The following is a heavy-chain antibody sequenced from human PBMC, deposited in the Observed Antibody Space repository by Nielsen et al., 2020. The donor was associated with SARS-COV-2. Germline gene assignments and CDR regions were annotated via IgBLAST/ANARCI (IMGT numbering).Heavy chain of an antibody. CDR3: ARDPAAAGGGWFDP. V-gene: IGHV3-30-3*01. D-gene: IGHD6-13*01. CDR2: ISYDGSNK. J-gene: IGHJ5*02. Sequence: GGSLRLSCAASRFTFSSYAMHWVRQAPGKGLEWVAVISYDGSNKYYADSVKGRFTISRDNSKNTLYLQMNSLRAEDTAVYYCARDPAAAGGGWFDPWGQGTLVTDSS. CDR1: RFTFSSYA.